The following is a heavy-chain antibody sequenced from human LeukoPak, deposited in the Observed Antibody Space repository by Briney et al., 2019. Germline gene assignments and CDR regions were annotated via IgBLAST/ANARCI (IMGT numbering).Heavy chain of an antibody. CDR3: VKDHDWGAFHI. CDR2: ISSNGGTT. J-gene: IGHJ3*02. D-gene: IGHD7-27*01. Sequence: GGSLRLSCSASGFTFSTCAMHWVRQAPGKGLEYVSGISSNGGTTYYADSVKGRFTISRDNSKNTLYLQMSSLRAEDTAVYYCVKDHDWGAFHIWGQGTMVTVSS. V-gene: IGHV3-64D*06. CDR1: GFTFSTCA.